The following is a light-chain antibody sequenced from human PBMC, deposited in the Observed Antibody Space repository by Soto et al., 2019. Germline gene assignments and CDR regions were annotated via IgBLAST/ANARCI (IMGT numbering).Light chain of an antibody. CDR2: EVS. J-gene: IGLJ2*01. CDR3: SSYTGSRTHI. CDR1: SSDVGAYNY. Sequence: QSVLTQPASVSGSPGQSITISCTGTSSDVGAYNYVSWYQQHPGKAPKLMIYEVSNRPSGGSNRFSGSKSANTASLTISGVQAEDEADYYCSSYTGSRTHIFGGGTQVTVL. V-gene: IGLV2-14*01.